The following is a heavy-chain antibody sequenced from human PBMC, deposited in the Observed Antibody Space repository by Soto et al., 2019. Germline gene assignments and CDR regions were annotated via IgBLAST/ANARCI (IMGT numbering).Heavy chain of an antibody. J-gene: IGHJ6*02. CDR3: VMVDNYVTPTPQDV. V-gene: IGHV1-18*01. D-gene: IGHD3-16*01. CDR2: ISPYTGNT. CDR1: GYIFVNYG. Sequence: QVQLVQSGDEVKKPGASVKVSCKASGYIFVNYGIAWVRQAPGQGLEWMGWISPYTGNTHSASKVQGRLTMTTDTSTSTAYMDLGSLTSDDTGVYSCVMVDNYVTPTPQDVWGQGTTVTVSS.